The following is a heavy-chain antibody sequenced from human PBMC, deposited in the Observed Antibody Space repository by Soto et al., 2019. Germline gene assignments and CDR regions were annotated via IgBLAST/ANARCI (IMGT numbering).Heavy chain of an antibody. V-gene: IGHV3-33*01. CDR3: ARDGRAQIYSSVYPLDYYYGMDV. J-gene: IGHJ6*02. Sequence: PWVSLRLSCAASGFTFSSYGMHWVRQAPGKGLEWVAVIWYDGSNKYYADSVKGRFTISRDNSKNTLYLQMNSLRAEDTAVYYCARDGRAQIYSSVYPLDYYYGMDVWGQGTTVTVSS. CDR1: GFTFSSYG. D-gene: IGHD3-22*01. CDR2: IWYDGSNK.